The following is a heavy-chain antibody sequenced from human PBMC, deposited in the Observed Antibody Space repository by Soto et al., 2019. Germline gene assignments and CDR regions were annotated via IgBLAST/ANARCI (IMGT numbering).Heavy chain of an antibody. D-gene: IGHD1-20*01. Sequence: QVQLQESGPGLVKPSETLSLTCTVSGGSISSYYWSWIRQPPGKGLEWIGYIYYSGSTDYNPSLKSRVTISVDTPKNQCSLKLSSVTAADTAVYSCARGGGIRYFDYWGQGTLVTVSS. V-gene: IGHV4-59*01. CDR3: ARGGGIRYFDY. CDR1: GGSISSYY. CDR2: IYYSGST. J-gene: IGHJ4*02.